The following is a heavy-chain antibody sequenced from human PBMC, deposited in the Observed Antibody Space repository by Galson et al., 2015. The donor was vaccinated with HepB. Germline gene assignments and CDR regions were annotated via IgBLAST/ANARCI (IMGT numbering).Heavy chain of an antibody. CDR3: ARGGLLGAIDY. Sequence: SETLSLTCTVTGVYLSSSFWDWVRQPPGKGLEWIGDMSRTGSTRYNPSLKSRVTMSRDTSKNQFSLNLSSVSTADTAVYYCARGGLLGAIDYWGQGAPVTVSS. CDR1: GVYLSSSF. J-gene: IGHJ4*02. CDR2: MSRTGST. D-gene: IGHD3-16*01. V-gene: IGHV4-4*09.